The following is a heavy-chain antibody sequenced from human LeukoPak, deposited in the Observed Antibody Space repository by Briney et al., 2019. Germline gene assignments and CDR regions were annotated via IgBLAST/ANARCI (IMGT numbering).Heavy chain of an antibody. D-gene: IGHD3-10*01. CDR1: GFTFSSYG. CDR2: ISLDGSNK. J-gene: IGHJ4*02. V-gene: IGHV3-30*18. Sequence: PGGSLRLSCAASGFTFSSYGMHWVRQAPGKGLEWVALISLDGSNKDYAESVKGRFTISRDSPKNTLYLQMNSLRAEDTPVYYCAKDGEVSWFGPESYWGQRTLVAVSS. CDR3: AKDGEVSWFGPESY.